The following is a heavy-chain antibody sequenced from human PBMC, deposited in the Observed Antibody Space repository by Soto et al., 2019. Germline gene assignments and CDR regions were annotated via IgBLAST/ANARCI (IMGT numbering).Heavy chain of an antibody. CDR3: ARTDGRQRAMYYYDSSGEGDY. CDR2: IYYSGST. V-gene: IGHV4-61*01. D-gene: IGHD3-22*01. Sequence: SETLSLTCTVSGGSVSSGSYYWSWIRQPPGKGLEWIGYIYYSGSTNYNPSLKSRVTISVDTSKNQFSLKLSSVTAADTAVYYCARTDGRQRAMYYYDSSGEGDYWGQGTLVTVSS. CDR1: GGSVSSGSYY. J-gene: IGHJ4*02.